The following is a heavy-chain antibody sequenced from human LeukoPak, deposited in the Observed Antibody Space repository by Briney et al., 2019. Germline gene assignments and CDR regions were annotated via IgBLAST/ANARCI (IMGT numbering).Heavy chain of an antibody. Sequence: GGSLRLSCAASGFTFSSYGMHWVRQAPGKGLEWVAVISYDGSNKYYADSVKGRFTISRDNSKNTLYLQMNSLRAEDTAVYYCATSSYYGSGSDNWGQGTLVTVSS. CDR2: ISYDGSNK. D-gene: IGHD3-10*01. J-gene: IGHJ4*02. CDR3: ATSSYYGSGSDN. V-gene: IGHV3-30*03. CDR1: GFTFSSYG.